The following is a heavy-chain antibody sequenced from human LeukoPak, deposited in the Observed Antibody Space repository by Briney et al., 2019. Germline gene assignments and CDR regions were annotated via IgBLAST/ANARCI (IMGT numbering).Heavy chain of an antibody. CDR1: GGSISSSSYY. Sequence: SGTLSLTCTVSGGSISSSSYYWGWIRQPPGKGLEWIGSIYYSGSTYYNPSLKSRVTISVDTSKNQFSLKLSSVTAADTAVYYCARHCGSTSCYVGAFDIWGQGTMVTVSS. V-gene: IGHV4-39*01. CDR3: ARHCGSTSCYVGAFDI. J-gene: IGHJ3*02. CDR2: IYYSGST. D-gene: IGHD2-2*01.